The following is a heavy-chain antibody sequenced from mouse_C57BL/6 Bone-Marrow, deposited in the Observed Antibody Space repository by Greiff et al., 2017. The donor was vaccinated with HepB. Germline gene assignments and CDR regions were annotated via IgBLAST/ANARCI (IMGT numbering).Heavy chain of an antibody. CDR1: GFTFSDYY. CDR3: ARDQWYFDV. J-gene: IGHJ1*03. Sequence: EVNVVESEGGLVQPGSSMKLSCTASGFTFSDYYMAWVRQVPEKGLEWVANINYDGSSTYYLDSLKSRFIISRDNAKNILYLQMSSLKSEDTATYYCARDQWYFDVWGTGTTVTVSS. CDR2: INYDGSST. V-gene: IGHV5-16*01.